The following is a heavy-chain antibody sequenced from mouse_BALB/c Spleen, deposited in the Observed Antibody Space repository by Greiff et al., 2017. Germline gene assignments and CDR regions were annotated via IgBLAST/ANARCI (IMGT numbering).Heavy chain of an antibody. V-gene: IGHV3-2*02. Sequence: VQLKESGPGLVKPSQSLSLTCTVTGYSITSDYAWNWIRQFPGNKLEWMGYISYSGSTSYNPSLKSRISITRDTSKNQFFLQLNSVTTEDTATYYCARSAWFAYWGQGTLVTVSA. CDR3: ARSAWFAY. CDR2: ISYSGST. CDR1: GYSITSDYA. J-gene: IGHJ3*01.